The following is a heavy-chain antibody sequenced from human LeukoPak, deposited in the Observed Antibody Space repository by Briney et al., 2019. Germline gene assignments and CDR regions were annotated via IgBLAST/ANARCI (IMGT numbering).Heavy chain of an antibody. J-gene: IGHJ3*02. Sequence: KPSETLSLTCTVSGGSIISSSSSSYYWGWIRQSPGKGPEWFGGIYYSGSTYYNPSLKSRVTISVDTSKSQFSLRLSSVTAADTAVYYCVRTYSIGWSTGVFDIWGQGTMVTVSS. CDR2: IYYSGST. D-gene: IGHD6-19*01. CDR1: GGSIISSSSSSYY. V-gene: IGHV4-39*01. CDR3: VRTYSIGWSTGVFDI.